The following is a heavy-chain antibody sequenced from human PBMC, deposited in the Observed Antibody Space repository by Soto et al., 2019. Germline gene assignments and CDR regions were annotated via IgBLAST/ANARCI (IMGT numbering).Heavy chain of an antibody. V-gene: IGHV1-18*01. J-gene: IGHJ4*01. CDR1: GYIFSRYG. CDR3: ARDTGVYEYTWGSYRRIAY. D-gene: IGHD3-16*02. Sequence: QVQLVQSGAEVKKPGASVKVSCKASGYIFSRYGITWVRQAPGQGLEWMGWINGYNGNTEYAQKFQGRVTLTTDTSMTTGSLELRSLRPDDTAVYYCARDTGVYEYTWGSYRRIAYWGQGTLVTVSS. CDR2: INGYNGNT.